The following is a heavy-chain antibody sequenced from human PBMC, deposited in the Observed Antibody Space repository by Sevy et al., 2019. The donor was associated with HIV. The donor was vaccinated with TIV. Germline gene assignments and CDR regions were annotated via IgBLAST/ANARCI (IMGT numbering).Heavy chain of an antibody. Sequence: SETLSLTCTVSGGSISSSSYYWGWIRQPPGKGLEWIGSIYYSGSTYYNPSLESRVTISVDTSKNQFSLKLSSVTAADTAVYYCARHGFWGGLYWFDPWGQGTLVTVSS. V-gene: IGHV4-39*01. D-gene: IGHD3-3*01. J-gene: IGHJ5*02. CDR1: GGSISSSSYY. CDR2: IYYSGST. CDR3: ARHGFWGGLYWFDP.